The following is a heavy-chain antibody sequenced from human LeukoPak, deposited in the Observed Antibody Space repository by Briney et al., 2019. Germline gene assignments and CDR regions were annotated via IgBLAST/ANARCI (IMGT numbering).Heavy chain of an antibody. CDR2: INPNSGGT. CDR1: GYTFTGYY. CDR3: ARVWYSGYDLSPSFYYFDY. D-gene: IGHD5-12*01. Sequence: ASVKVSCKASGYTFTGYYMHWVRQAPGQGLEWMGRINPNSGGTNYAQKFQGRVTMTRDTSISTAYMELGRLRSDDTAVYYCARVWYSGYDLSPSFYYFDYWGQGTLVTVSS. V-gene: IGHV1-2*06. J-gene: IGHJ4*02.